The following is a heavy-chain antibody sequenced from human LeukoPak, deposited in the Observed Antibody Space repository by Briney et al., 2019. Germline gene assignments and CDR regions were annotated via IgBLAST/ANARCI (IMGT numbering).Heavy chain of an antibody. J-gene: IGHJ4*02. Sequence: ASVKVSCKASGYTFTSYCICWVRQAPGPALEWIGWVSAYIFNTNYVLKPQGRVTMTPHTSTSTDYMELRSLRSDDTAVYYCARLGDIVLLQPATQFYYWGQETLVSVSS. CDR2: VSAYIFNT. D-gene: IGHD2-2*01. V-gene: IGHV1-18*04. CDR1: GYTFTSYC. CDR3: ARLGDIVLLQPATQFYY.